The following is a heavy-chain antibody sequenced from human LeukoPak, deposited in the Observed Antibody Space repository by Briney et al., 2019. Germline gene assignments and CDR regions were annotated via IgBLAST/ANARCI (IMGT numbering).Heavy chain of an antibody. V-gene: IGHV4-34*01. Sequence: NPSETLSLTCAVYGGSFSGYYWSWIRQPPGKWLEWIGEINHSGSTNYNPSLKSRVTISVDTSKNQFSLKLSSVTAADTAVYYCARDRGRWLQLWVFDYWGQGTLVTVSS. J-gene: IGHJ4*02. D-gene: IGHD5-24*01. CDR2: INHSGST. CDR1: GGSFSGYY. CDR3: ARDRGRWLQLWVFDY.